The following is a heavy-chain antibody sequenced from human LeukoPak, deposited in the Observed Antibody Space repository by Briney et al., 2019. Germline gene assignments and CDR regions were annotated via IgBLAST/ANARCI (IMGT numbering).Heavy chain of an antibody. D-gene: IGHD5-24*01. CDR2: IESDVSDT. V-gene: IGHV3-74*01. Sequence: GGSLRLSCAASGFTFSDYRMHWVRQGPGKGLVWVSRIESDVSDTSYADSVKGRFTISRDNAKNTLYLQMNSLRAEDTAVYYCAREEWLLWGQGTLVTVSS. CDR1: GFTFSDYR. J-gene: IGHJ4*02. CDR3: AREEWLL.